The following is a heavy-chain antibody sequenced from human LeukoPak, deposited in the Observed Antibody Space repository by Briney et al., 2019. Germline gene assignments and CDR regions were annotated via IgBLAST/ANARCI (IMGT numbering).Heavy chain of an antibody. J-gene: IGHJ5*02. Sequence: SQTLSLTCAISGDSDSSNSVTWNWIRQSPSRGLEWLGRTYYRSTWYNDYAVSVRGRITVNPDTSKNQFSLHLNSVTPEDTAVYYCARRLTQYDCFDPWGQGILVTVSS. CDR1: GDSDSSNSVT. CDR3: ARRLTQYDCFDP. CDR2: TYYRSTWYN. D-gene: IGHD2-2*01. V-gene: IGHV6-1*01.